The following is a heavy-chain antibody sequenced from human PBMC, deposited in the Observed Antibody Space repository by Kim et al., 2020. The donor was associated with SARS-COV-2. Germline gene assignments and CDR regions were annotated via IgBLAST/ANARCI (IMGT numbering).Heavy chain of an antibody. V-gene: IGHV3-21*01. CDR3: ARDIFKVVTAIIPDAFDI. Sequence: GGSLRLSCAASGFTFSTYSMNWVRQAPGKGLEWVSSISSSSSYIYYADSVKGRFTISRDNAKNSLYLQINSLRAEDTAVYYCARDIFKVVTAIIPDAFDIWGQGTMVTVSS. CDR2: ISSSSSYI. D-gene: IGHD2-21*02. CDR1: GFTFSTYS. J-gene: IGHJ3*02.